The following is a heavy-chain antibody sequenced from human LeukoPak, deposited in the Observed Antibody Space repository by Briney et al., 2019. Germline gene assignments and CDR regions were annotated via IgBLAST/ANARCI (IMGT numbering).Heavy chain of an antibody. Sequence: VGSLRLSCAVSGFTVSSNYMSWVRQAPGKGLEWVSVIYSGGTTIYADSVKGRFTTSRDNAKKSLYLQMNSLRPEDTALYYCAKSYRAATGSDASDIWGQGTMVTVSS. D-gene: IGHD6-13*01. V-gene: IGHV3-53*05. CDR2: IYSGGTT. CDR1: GFTVSSNY. J-gene: IGHJ3*02. CDR3: AKSYRAATGSDASDI.